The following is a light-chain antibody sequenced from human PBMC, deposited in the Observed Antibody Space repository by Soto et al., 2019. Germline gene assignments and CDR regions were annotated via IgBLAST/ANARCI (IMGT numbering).Light chain of an antibody. CDR3: QSYDSSLSVWV. CDR1: SSNIGAGYD. V-gene: IGLV1-40*01. CDR2: GNS. J-gene: IGLJ3*02. Sequence: QSVLTQPPSVSGAPGQRVTISCTGSSSNIGAGYDVHGYQQLPGTAPKLLIYGNSNRPSGVPDRFSGSKSGTSASLAITGLQAEDEADYYCQSYDSSLSVWVFGGGTKLTV.